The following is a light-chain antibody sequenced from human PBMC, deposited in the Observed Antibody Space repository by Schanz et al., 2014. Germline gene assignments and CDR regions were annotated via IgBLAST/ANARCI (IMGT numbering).Light chain of an antibody. CDR1: SSDVGGYNF. Sequence: QSALTQPPSASGSPGQSVTISCTGTSSDVGGYNFVSWYQQHPGKAPKLMIYEVTKRPSGVPDRFSGSKSGNTASLTISGLQAEDEADYYCSSYTSSSTPFVFGGGTKLTVL. CDR2: EVT. CDR3: SSYTSSSTPFV. V-gene: IGLV2-8*01. J-gene: IGLJ3*02.